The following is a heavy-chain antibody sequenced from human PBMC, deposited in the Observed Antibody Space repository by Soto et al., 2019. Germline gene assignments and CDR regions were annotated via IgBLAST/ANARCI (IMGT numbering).Heavy chain of an antibody. J-gene: IGHJ3*02. CDR2: IDPGGGIT. CDR3: AIDRRGFLEWLHDAFDI. V-gene: IGHV1-46*01. Sequence: ASVKVSCKASGYSFTNFHIHWVRQAPGQGLEWMGMIDPGGGITRDAQKLQGRITMTRDASTSTVYMELRSLTSEDTAVYYCAIDRRGFLEWLHDAFDIWGQGTMVTVSS. D-gene: IGHD3-3*01. CDR1: GYSFTNFH.